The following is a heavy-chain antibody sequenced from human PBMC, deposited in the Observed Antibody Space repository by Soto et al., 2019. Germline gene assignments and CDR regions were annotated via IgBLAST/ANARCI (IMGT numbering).Heavy chain of an antibody. Sequence: EVQVLESGGGLVQPGGSLRLSCAASGFSFSTIGMNWVRQAPGRXLEWVSGIRGDGDTTYNADSVKGRFTVSRDNSKNMVYLQMKSLRVEDTAIYYCAKGKGVGATPDGANWWGQGTLVTVSS. D-gene: IGHD1-26*01. J-gene: IGHJ4*02. CDR1: GFSFSTIG. CDR2: IRGDGDTT. V-gene: IGHV3-23*01. CDR3: AKGKGVGATPDGANW.